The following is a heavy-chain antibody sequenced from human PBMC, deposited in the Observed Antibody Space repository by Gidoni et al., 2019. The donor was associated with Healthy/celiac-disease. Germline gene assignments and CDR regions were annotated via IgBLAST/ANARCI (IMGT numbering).Heavy chain of an antibody. CDR2: IWYDGSNK. D-gene: IGHD2-21*02. CDR1: GFTFSSYG. CDR3: ARDQGAYCGGDCYSFDY. V-gene: IGHV3-33*01. Sequence: QVQLVESGGGVVQPGRSLRLSCAASGFTFSSYGMHWVRQAPGKGLEWVAVIWYDGSNKYYADSVKGRFTISRDNSKNTLYLQMNSLRAEDTAVYYCARDQGAYCGGDCYSFDYWGQGTLVTVSS. J-gene: IGHJ4*02.